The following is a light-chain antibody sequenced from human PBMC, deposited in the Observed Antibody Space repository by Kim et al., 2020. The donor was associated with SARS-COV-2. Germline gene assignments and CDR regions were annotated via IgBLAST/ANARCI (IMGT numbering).Light chain of an antibody. V-gene: IGKV1-5*01. CDR2: NAS. J-gene: IGKJ4*01. Sequence: PSAAVGDIVTITCRASKNSTNWWAWYQQKPGKAPKLLIYNASRLQGGVPSRFSGSGSGTDFTLTIRNLQPDDFATYYCQEYNTYFFGGGTKVDIK. CDR3: QEYNTYF. CDR1: KNSTNW.